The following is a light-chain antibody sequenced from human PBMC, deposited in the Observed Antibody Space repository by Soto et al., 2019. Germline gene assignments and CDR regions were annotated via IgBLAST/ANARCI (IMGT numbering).Light chain of an antibody. V-gene: IGKV3-20*01. Sequence: ETVLTPSPGTLSLSPGERATLSCRASQTIRSNYLAWYRQTPGQAPRLLIYGASNRATGIADRFSGSGSGTDFTLIISRLEPEDFALYYCQQYAGSPWTFGQGTKVEIK. CDR2: GAS. CDR3: QQYAGSPWT. CDR1: QTIRSNY. J-gene: IGKJ1*01.